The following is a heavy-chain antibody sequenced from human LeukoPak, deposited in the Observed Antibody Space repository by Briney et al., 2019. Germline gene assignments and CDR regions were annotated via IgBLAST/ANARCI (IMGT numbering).Heavy chain of an antibody. CDR1: GGSISSSNYN. Sequence: SETLSLTCTVSGGSISSSNYNWGWIRQPPGKGLEWIAYISDIGSINYNPSLKSRVTISLDTSKNQFSLKLSSVTAADTAVYYCAGHHPRNTVDFWGQGTLVTVSS. CDR3: AGHHPRNTVDF. D-gene: IGHD2/OR15-2a*01. CDR2: ISDIGSI. V-gene: IGHV4-61*05. J-gene: IGHJ4*02.